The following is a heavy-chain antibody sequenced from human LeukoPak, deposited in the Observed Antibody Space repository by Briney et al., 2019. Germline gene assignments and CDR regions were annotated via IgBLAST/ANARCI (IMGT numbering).Heavy chain of an antibody. CDR1: GFTFSSYW. CDR2: IKQDGSEK. V-gene: IGHV3-7*01. CDR3: AREQTYYYDSSGYYEDY. Sequence: GGSLRLSCAASGFTFSSYWMSWVRQAPGEGLEWVANIKQDGSEKYYVDSVKGRSTISRDNAKNSLYLQMNSLRAEDTAVYYCAREQTYYYDSSGYYEDYWGQGTLVTVSS. D-gene: IGHD3-22*01. J-gene: IGHJ4*02.